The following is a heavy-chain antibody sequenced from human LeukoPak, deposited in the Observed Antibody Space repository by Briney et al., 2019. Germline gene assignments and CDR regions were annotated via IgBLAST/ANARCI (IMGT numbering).Heavy chain of an antibody. CDR2: IGPDGRDQ. J-gene: IGHJ4*02. V-gene: IGHV3-30*02. CDR1: GFTFSGHN. CDR3: ARDLMWGFDN. Sequence: GGSLRLSCAASGFTFSGHNVHWVRRTPGVGLEWVAIIGPDGRDQHYTDSVKGRFTISRDNSKNTLYLQLNSLRDEDTGLYFCARDLMWGFDNWGRGTLVTVSS. D-gene: IGHD7-27*01.